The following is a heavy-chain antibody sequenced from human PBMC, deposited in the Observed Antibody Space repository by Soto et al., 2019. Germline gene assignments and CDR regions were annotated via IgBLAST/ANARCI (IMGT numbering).Heavy chain of an antibody. CDR2: ISSDGTGT. D-gene: IGHD2-15*01. J-gene: IGHJ6*02. CDR3: ARVKLPRYHYYYGMDV. V-gene: IGHV3-74*01. Sequence: EEQLVESGGGLVQPGGSLRLSCAASGFTFTDYWIHWVRQAPGKGLVWVSRISSDGTGTTYADSVKGRFALSRDNAKNTVYLQMNSLRAEDTAVYFCARVKLPRYHYYYGMDVWGQGTAVTVSS. CDR1: GFTFTDYW.